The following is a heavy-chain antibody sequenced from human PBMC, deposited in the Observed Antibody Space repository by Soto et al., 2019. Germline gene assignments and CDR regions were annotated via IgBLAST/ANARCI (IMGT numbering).Heavy chain of an antibody. CDR2: IFYSGST. CDR1: GGSISSYY. J-gene: IGHJ4*02. V-gene: IGHV4-59*01. D-gene: IGHD5-12*01. CDR3: ARGGGYRYYFDY. Sequence: SETLSLTCTVSGGSISSYYWSWIRQPPGKGLEWIGYIFYSGSTNYNPSLKSRVTISVDTSKNQFSLKLRSVTAADTAVYYCARGGGYRYYFDYWGQGTLVTVSS.